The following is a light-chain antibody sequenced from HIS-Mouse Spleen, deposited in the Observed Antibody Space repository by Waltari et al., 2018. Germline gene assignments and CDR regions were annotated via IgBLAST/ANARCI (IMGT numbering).Light chain of an antibody. J-gene: IGLJ3*02. CDR1: SGINVGTYR. Sequence: QAVLTQPSSLSASPGASASLTCTLRSGINVGTYRIYWYQQKPGSPPQYLLRYKSDSDKQQGSGVPRRVSGSKDASANAGILLISGLQSEDEADYYCMIWHSSAWVFGGGTKLTVL. CDR3: MIWHSSAWV. CDR2: YKSDSDK. V-gene: IGLV5-45*03.